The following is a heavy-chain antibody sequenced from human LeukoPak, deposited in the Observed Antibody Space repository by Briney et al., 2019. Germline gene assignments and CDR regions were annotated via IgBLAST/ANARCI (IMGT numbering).Heavy chain of an antibody. V-gene: IGHV3-74*01. J-gene: IGHJ6*02. CDR3: ARGWYYGMDV. D-gene: IGHD2-15*01. Sequence: GGSLRLSCAASGFTFSSYSMHWVRQAPGKGLVWVSRINTDGSSTTYADSVKGRFTISRDNAKNTLYLQMNSLRVEDTAVYFCARGWYYGMDVWGQGTTVIVSS. CDR2: INTDGSST. CDR1: GFTFSSYS.